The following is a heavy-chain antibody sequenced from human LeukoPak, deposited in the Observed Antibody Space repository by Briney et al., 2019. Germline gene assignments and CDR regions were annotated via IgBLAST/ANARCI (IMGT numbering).Heavy chain of an antibody. D-gene: IGHD5-12*01. Sequence: SETLSLTCTVYGGSFSGYYWSWIRQPPGKGLEWIGEINHSGSTNYNPSLKSRVTISVDTSKNQFSLKLSSVTAADTAVYYCARGGFSGYVPPQYNWFDPWGQGTLVTVSS. CDR3: ARGGFSGYVPPQYNWFDP. CDR1: GGSFSGYY. V-gene: IGHV4-34*01. J-gene: IGHJ5*02. CDR2: INHSGST.